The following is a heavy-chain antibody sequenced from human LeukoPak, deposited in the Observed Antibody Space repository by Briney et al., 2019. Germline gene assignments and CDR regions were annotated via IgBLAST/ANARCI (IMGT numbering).Heavy chain of an antibody. Sequence: GGSLRLSCAASGFTFSSYAMNLVRQAPGKGLEWVSGISGSADNTYYADSVRGRFTIFRDNSKNTVYLQMNSLRAEDAAVYYCAKGNWGDCWGQGTLVIVSS. CDR2: ISGSADNT. J-gene: IGHJ4*02. V-gene: IGHV3-23*01. D-gene: IGHD7-27*01. CDR3: AKGNWGDC. CDR1: GFTFSSYA.